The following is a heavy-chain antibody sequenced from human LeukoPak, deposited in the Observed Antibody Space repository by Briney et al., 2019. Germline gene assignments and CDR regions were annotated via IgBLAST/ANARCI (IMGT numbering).Heavy chain of an antibody. J-gene: IGHJ3*02. CDR2: ISYDGSNK. CDR1: GFTFSSYA. V-gene: IGHV3-30-3*01. CDR3: ARDGGYDILTGPGAFDI. D-gene: IGHD3-9*01. Sequence: GGSLRLSCAASGFTFSSYAMHWVRQAPGKGLEWVAVISYDGSNKYYADSVKGRFTISRDNSKNTLYLQMNSLRAEDTAVYYCARDGGYDILTGPGAFDIWGQGTMVTVSS.